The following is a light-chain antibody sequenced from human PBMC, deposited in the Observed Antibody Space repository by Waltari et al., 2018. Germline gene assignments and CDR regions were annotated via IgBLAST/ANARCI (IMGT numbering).Light chain of an antibody. Sequence: DIVMTQTPLSLSVTPGQPASISGKSGQSLLHSDGETYLYWYLQKQGQPQQLLIYEVSNRFPGMSARFSGSGSGTDFSLTISRVDAEDVGVYYCMQGLQSPVTFGQGTKLDI. V-gene: IGKV2D-29*01. CDR2: EVS. CDR3: MQGLQSPVT. J-gene: IGKJ2*01. CDR1: QSLLHSDGETY.